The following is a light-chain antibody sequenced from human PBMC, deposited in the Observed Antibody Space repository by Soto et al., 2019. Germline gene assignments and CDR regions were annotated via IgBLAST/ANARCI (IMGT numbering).Light chain of an antibody. CDR2: NAS. Sequence: DSQMTQSPSTLTATVGDRVTITCRASRNIERWLAWYQQKPGKPPKLLILNASTLGSGVPSRFSGSGSGTEFTLTISGLQPDDFATYYCQHCDTSWPFGQGTKAEIK. J-gene: IGKJ1*01. CDR3: QHCDTSWP. V-gene: IGKV1-5*01. CDR1: RNIERW.